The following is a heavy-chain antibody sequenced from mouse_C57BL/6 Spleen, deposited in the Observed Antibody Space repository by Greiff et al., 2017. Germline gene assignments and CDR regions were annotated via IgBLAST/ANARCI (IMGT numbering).Heavy chain of an antibody. V-gene: IGHV1-42*01. CDR3: ARREAYHDYAMDY. D-gene: IGHD3-2*02. J-gene: IGHJ4*01. Sequence: VQLKESGPELVKPGASVKISCKASGYSFTGYYMNWVKQSPEKSLEWIGEINPSTGGTTYNQKFKAKATLTVDKSASTAYMQLKSLTSEDSAVYYCARREAYHDYAMDYWGQGTSVTVSS. CDR1: GYSFTGYY. CDR2: INPSTGGT.